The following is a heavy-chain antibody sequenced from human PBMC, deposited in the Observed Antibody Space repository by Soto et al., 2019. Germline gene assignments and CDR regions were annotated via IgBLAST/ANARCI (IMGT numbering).Heavy chain of an antibody. CDR1: GYTFTSYD. CDR2: KNPNSGNT. J-gene: IGHJ6*02. CDR3: ARERTGTTSMDV. V-gene: IGHV1-8*01. D-gene: IGHD1-1*01. Sequence: QVQLVQSGAEVKKPGASVKVSCKASGYTFTSYDINWVRQATGQGLEWMGGKNPNSGNTGYAQKFQGRVTMTRNTSISTAYMELSSMRSEDTAVYYCARERTGTTSMDVWGQGTTVTVSS.